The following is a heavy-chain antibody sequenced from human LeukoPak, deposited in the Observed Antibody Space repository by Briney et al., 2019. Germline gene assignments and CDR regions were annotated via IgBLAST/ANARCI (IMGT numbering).Heavy chain of an antibody. CDR3: ARSRDVYNWNDKAFDC. Sequence: SETLSLTCTVSGGSISSSSYYWGWIRQPPGKGLEWIGSIYYSGSTYYNPSLKSRVTISADKSKNQFSLKLSSVTAADTAVYYCARSRDVYNWNDKAFDCWGQGTLVTVSS. J-gene: IGHJ4*02. D-gene: IGHD1-20*01. CDR1: GGSISSSSYY. CDR2: IYYSGST. V-gene: IGHV4-39*07.